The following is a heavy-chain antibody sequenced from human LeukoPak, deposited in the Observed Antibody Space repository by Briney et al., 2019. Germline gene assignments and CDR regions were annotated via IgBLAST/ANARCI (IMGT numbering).Heavy chain of an antibody. CDR1: GGSVSSGGFY. CDR2: IYNSGST. D-gene: IGHD1-26*01. V-gene: IGHV4-61*08. CDR3: ARSKWELLDS. J-gene: IGHJ4*02. Sequence: SETLSLTCTVSGGSVSSGGFYWSWIRQPPGKGLEWIGYIYNSGSTNYNPSPKSRVTISVDTSKNQFSLKLSSVTAADTAVYYCARSKWELLDSWGQGTLVTVSS.